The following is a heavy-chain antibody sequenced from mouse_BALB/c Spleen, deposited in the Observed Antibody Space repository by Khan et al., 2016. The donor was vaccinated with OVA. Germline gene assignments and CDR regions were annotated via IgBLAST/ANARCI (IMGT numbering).Heavy chain of an antibody. D-gene: IGHD3-2*02. Sequence: EVELVESGGGLVQPGGSMKLSCAASGFTFSDAWMYWVRQSPEKGLEWVAEIRSKAINHATYYAESVRGRFTISRDDSKCSVYLQMTTLRTEDTGIYYCTPSDVRYYYSMDYWGQGTSVTVSA. V-gene: IGHV6-6*01. CDR1: GFTFSDAW. CDR2: IRSKAINHAT. CDR3: TPSDVRYYYSMDY. J-gene: IGHJ4*01.